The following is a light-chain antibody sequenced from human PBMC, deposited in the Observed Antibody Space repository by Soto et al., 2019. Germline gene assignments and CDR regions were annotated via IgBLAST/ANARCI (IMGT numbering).Light chain of an antibody. CDR1: QSISSS. CDR2: AAS. Sequence: EVVMTQSPATLSVSPGYTSTLSCRASQSISSSLAWYQQKPGQPPRLLIYAASTRATGVPARFSGSGSDTEFTLTISRLQSEDFVVYYCQQYYNWRPRFGQGTKGDIK. J-gene: IGKJ1*01. CDR3: QQYYNWRPR. V-gene: IGKV3-15*01.